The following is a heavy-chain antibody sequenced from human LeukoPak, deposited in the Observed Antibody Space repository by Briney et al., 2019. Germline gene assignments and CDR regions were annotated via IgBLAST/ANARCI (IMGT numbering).Heavy chain of an antibody. CDR2: IYYSGST. J-gene: IGHJ4*02. CDR3: ARGTVQMGMGERYFDN. D-gene: IGHD1-1*01. Sequence: SSETLSLTCTVSGGSISTYYWSWIRQPPGKGLEWIGYIYYSGSTNYNPSLKSRITISVDTSRDQFSLSLSSVTAAGTAVYYCARGTVQMGMGERYFDNWGQGTLVTVSP. V-gene: IGHV4-59*01. CDR1: GGSISTYY.